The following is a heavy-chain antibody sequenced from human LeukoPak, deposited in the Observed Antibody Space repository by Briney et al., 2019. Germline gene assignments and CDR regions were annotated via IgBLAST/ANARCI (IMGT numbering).Heavy chain of an antibody. V-gene: IGHV3-23*01. Sequence: GGSLRLSCAASGFTFSAYAITWVRRAPGKGLEWVSAIRGNSERTYYADSVRGRFTISRDNSKDTVYLQISSLRVEDTAVYYCAREQSGTRGWYTVDYWGQGTLVAVSS. CDR3: AREQSGTRGWYTVDY. D-gene: IGHD6-19*01. CDR1: GFTFSAYA. CDR2: IRGNSERT. J-gene: IGHJ4*02.